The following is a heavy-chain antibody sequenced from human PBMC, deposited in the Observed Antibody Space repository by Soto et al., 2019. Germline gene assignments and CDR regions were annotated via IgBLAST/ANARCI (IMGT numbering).Heavy chain of an antibody. CDR1: GGSISSGGYY. Sequence: SETLSLTCTVSGGSISSGGYYWSWIRQHPGKGLEWIGYIYYSGSTYYNPSLKSRVTISVDTSKNQFSLKLSSVTAADTAVYYCARGTWVILGPYYDISLNWFDPWGQGTLVTVSS. D-gene: IGHD3-9*01. CDR2: IYYSGST. CDR3: ARGTWVILGPYYDISLNWFDP. J-gene: IGHJ5*02. V-gene: IGHV4-31*03.